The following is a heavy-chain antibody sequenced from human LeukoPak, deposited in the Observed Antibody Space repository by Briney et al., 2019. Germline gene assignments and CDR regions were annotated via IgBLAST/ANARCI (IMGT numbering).Heavy chain of an antibody. D-gene: IGHD5-12*01. CDR1: GFTFSDYY. V-gene: IGHV3-66*01. CDR3: ARATWGYQFDC. CDR2: IYSSGST. J-gene: IGHJ4*02. Sequence: GGSLRLSCAASGFTFSDYYMSWIRQAPGKGLEWVSVIYSSGSTYYADSVKDRFTISRDGSQNVVYLQMNSLRVEDTAMYYCARATWGYQFDCWGQGTLVTVSS.